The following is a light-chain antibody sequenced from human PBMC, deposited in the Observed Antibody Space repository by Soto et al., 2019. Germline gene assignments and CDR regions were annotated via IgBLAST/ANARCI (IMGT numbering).Light chain of an antibody. CDR2: QVT. CDR3: SSYTDSSNYV. V-gene: IGLV2-14*01. J-gene: IGLJ1*01. Sequence: QSALTQPPSASGSPGQSVTISCTGTSSDVGDNYVSWYQQHLGKAPKLMIYQVTNRPSGVSNRFSGSRSGNTASLTISGLQAEDEADYYCSSYTDSSNYVFGTGTKLTVL. CDR1: SSDVGDNY.